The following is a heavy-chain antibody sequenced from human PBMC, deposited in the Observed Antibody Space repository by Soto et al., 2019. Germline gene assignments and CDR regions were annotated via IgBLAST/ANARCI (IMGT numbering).Heavy chain of an antibody. CDR3: AKDHGYGDYENYYGMDV. V-gene: IGHV3-23*01. Sequence: AGGSLRLSCVASGSSLDSYSMNWLQQAPGKGLEWVSSISSGSGGRTYYADSVKGRFTISRDNSKNTLHLQMNSLRAEDTAVYYCAKDHGYGDYENYYGMDVWGQGTTVTVSS. J-gene: IGHJ6*02. CDR1: GSSLDSYS. D-gene: IGHD4-17*01. CDR2: ISSGSGGRT.